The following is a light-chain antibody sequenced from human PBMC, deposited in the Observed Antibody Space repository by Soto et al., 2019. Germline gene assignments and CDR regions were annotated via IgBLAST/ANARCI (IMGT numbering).Light chain of an antibody. CDR1: QSIGTY. CDR2: AAS. V-gene: IGKV1-39*01. CDR3: QQSFRPPRT. J-gene: IGKJ4*02. Sequence: DIQMTQSPSSLYAPVGDIVTITCRASQSIGTYVHWYQQIPGTAPNLLVYAASNLQSGVPSMFSGSGSGTDFTLTISSLHREDFAPYYCQQSFRPPRTFGRGTKVES.